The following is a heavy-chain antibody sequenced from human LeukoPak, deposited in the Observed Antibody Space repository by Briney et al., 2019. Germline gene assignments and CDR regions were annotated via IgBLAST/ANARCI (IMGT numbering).Heavy chain of an antibody. D-gene: IGHD3-10*01. Sequence: GGSLRLSCAASGFTFDDYAMHWVRQAPGKGLEWVSSISWNSGSIDYADSVKGRFTISRDNAKNSLYLQMNSLRAEDTALYYCAKDVRGDYAYGPFEHSTRGAFDIWGQGTMVTVSS. CDR3: AKDVRGDYAYGPFEHSTRGAFDI. CDR2: ISWNSGSI. J-gene: IGHJ3*02. V-gene: IGHV3-9*01. CDR1: GFTFDDYA.